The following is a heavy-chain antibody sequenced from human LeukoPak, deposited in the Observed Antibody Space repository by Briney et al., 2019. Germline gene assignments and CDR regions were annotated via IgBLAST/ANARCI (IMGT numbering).Heavy chain of an antibody. D-gene: IGHD3-22*01. V-gene: IGHV3-23*01. J-gene: IGHJ4*02. CDR2: ISGSGGST. CDR1: GFTFSSYA. CDR3: AKETYYYDSSGYYYGDY. Sequence: TGGSLRLSCAASGFTFSSYAMSWVRQAPGKGLEWVSAISGSGGSTYYADSVKGRFTISRDNSKNTLYLQMNSLRAEDTAVYYCAKETYYYDSSGYYYGDYWGQGTLVTVSS.